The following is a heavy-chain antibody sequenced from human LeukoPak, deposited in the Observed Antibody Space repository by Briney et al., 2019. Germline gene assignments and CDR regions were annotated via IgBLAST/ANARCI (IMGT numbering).Heavy chain of an antibody. CDR1: GFIFGDYW. CDR3: VRSLDY. CDR2: INQNGGVK. Sequence: GALRLSCVASGFIFGDYWMRWVRQAPGKGLEWVATINQNGGVKYYVDSVKGRFTISRDNSKNTVYLQMNSLRVEDTALYYCVRSLDYWGQGTLVTVSS. V-gene: IGHV3-7*03. J-gene: IGHJ4*02.